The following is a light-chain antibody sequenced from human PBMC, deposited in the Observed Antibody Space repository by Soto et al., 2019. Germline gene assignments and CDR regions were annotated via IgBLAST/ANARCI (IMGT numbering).Light chain of an antibody. Sequence: IQMTQSPSSVSASVGDRVTITCRASQHISNYLAWYQQKPGEAPKVLIYGAFTLQTGVASRFSGSGSGTDFILTISSLKPEDFATYYCQQTNSFPLTFGGGTKVEIK. CDR3: QQTNSFPLT. V-gene: IGKV1D-12*01. CDR1: QHISNY. J-gene: IGKJ4*01. CDR2: GAF.